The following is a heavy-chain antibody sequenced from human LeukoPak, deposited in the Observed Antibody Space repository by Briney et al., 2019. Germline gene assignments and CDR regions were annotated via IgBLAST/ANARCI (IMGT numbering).Heavy chain of an antibody. D-gene: IGHD3-22*01. V-gene: IGHV1-24*01. Sequence: ASVKVSCKVSGYTLTELSMHWVRQAPGKGLEWMGGFDPEDGETIYAQKFQGRVTMTEDTSTDTAYMELSSLRSEDTAVYYCATDGPFESSDYYDSRGYYLWGQGTLVTVSS. J-gene: IGHJ5*02. CDR3: ATDGPFESSDYYDSRGYYL. CDR1: GYTLTELS. CDR2: FDPEDGET.